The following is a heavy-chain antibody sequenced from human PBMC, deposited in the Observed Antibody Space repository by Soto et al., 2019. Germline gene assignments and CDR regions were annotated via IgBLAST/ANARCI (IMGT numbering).Heavy chain of an antibody. V-gene: IGHV1-8*01. CDR1: GYTFSNYV. CDR3: ARVWGSIDY. CDR2: MNPKSGNT. Sequence: QVQLVQSGAEVKKPGASVKVSCKASGYTFSNYVINWVRQATGQGLEWMGWMNPKSGNTGFAQQFQGRVTMTRNTAITTAYMELSSLRSEDTAVYYCARVWGSIDYWGQGTLVTVSS. J-gene: IGHJ4*02. D-gene: IGHD3-16*01.